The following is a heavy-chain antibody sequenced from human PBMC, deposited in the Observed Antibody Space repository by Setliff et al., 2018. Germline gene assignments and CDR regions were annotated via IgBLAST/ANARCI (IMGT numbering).Heavy chain of an antibody. V-gene: IGHV1-46*01. CDR1: GYPFTSYY. Sequence: SVKVSCKASGYPFTSYYIHWVRQAPGQGLEWMGIINPSGSITTYAQKFQGRVTMTRDTSTSTVYMELSSLRSEDTAVFYCAREADGAFDIWGQGTMVTVSS. J-gene: IGHJ3*02. CDR3: AREADGAFDI. CDR2: INPSGSIT.